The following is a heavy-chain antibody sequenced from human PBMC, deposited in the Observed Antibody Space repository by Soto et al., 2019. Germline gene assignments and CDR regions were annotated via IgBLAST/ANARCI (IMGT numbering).Heavy chain of an antibody. CDR2: INPANGNT. CDR1: GDTFVNYA. V-gene: IGHV1-3*01. Sequence: ASLKVSCKSSGDTFVNYAMHWVRQAPGQGLEWMGWINPANGNTKYSQNFQGRVTFTRDTSASTAYMDLSSLRSEDTAVYYCAREDYSSRGYYPVKYWGQGTLVTVSS. D-gene: IGHD3-22*01. CDR3: AREDYSSRGYYPVKY. J-gene: IGHJ4*02.